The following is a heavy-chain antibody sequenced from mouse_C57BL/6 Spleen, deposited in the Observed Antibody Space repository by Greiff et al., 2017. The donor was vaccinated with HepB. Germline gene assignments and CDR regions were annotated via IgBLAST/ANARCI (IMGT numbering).Heavy chain of an antibody. CDR3: ARGDYGGAY. Sequence: QVQLQHPGAELVKPGASVKLSCKASGYTFTSYWMQWVKQRPGQGLEWIGEIDPSDSYTNYNQKFKGKATLTVDTSSSTAYMQLSSLTSEDSAVYYCARGDYGGAYWGQGTLVTVSA. D-gene: IGHD1-1*01. V-gene: IGHV1-50*01. CDR2: IDPSDSYT. J-gene: IGHJ3*01. CDR1: GYTFTSYW.